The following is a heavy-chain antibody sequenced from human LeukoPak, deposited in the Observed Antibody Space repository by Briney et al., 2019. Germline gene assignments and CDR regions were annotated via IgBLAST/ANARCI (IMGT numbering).Heavy chain of an antibody. V-gene: IGHV5-51*01. CDR1: GYSFTSYW. J-gene: IGHJ4*02. Sequence: GESLKISCKGSGYSFTSYWIGWVRQMPGKGLEWMGIIYPGDSDTRYSPSFQGQVTISADKSISTAYLQWSSLKASDTAMYYCARLALNNKVLWWSQRADYFDYWGQGTLVTVSS. CDR3: ARLALNNKVLWWSQRADYFDY. D-gene: IGHD2-21*01. CDR2: IYPGDSDT.